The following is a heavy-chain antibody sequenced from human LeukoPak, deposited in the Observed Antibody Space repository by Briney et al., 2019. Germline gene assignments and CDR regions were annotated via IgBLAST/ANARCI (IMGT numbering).Heavy chain of an antibody. Sequence: PGGSLRLSCAASGFTFSSYAMHWVRQAPGKGLEWVAVISYDGSNKYYADSVKGRFTISRDNSKNTLYLQMNSLRAEDTAVYYCARDHSSGWYLYGMDVWGQGTTVTVSS. D-gene: IGHD6-19*01. CDR3: ARDHSSGWYLYGMDV. V-gene: IGHV3-30-3*01. CDR2: ISYDGSNK. J-gene: IGHJ6*02. CDR1: GFTFSSYA.